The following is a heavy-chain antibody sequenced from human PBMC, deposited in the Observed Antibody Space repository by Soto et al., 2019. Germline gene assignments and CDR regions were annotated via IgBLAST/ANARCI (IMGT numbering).Heavy chain of an antibody. J-gene: IGHJ6*02. V-gene: IGHV4-34*01. CDR1: GGSFSGYY. Sequence: QVQLQQWGAGLLKPSETLSLTCAVYGGSFSGYYWSWIRQPPGKGLEWIGEINHSGSTNYNPSLKSRVTISLDTSKTQFSLKLSSVTAADTAVFYCARDRINMVRGVISYYGMDVWGQGTTVTVSS. D-gene: IGHD3-10*01. CDR2: INHSGST. CDR3: ARDRINMVRGVISYYGMDV.